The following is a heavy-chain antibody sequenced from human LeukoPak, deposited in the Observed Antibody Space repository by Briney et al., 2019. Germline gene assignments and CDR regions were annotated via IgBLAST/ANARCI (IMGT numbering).Heavy chain of an antibody. Sequence: PGGSLRLSCAASGFTFSDYYMSWIRQAPGKGLEWVSYISSSGSTIYYADSVEGRFTISRDNAKNSLYLQMNSLRAEDTALYHCARGVYSSGWYQLRFDPWGQGTLVTVSS. CDR1: GFTFSDYY. CDR2: ISSSGSTI. D-gene: IGHD6-19*01. V-gene: IGHV3-11*01. J-gene: IGHJ5*02. CDR3: ARGVYSSGWYQLRFDP.